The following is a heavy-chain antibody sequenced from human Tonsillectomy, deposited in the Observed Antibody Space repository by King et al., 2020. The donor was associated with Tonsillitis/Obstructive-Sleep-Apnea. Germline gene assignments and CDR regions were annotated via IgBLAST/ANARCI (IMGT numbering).Heavy chain of an antibody. Sequence: VQLVESGGGLVQPGGSLRLSCAVSEFTFSSYSMHWVRRAPGKGLVWVSHINVDGSSTNYADSVKGRFTISRENAKNTLYLQMNSLRAEDTAVYYCARDHSGTGAAFDIWGQGTMLTVSS. J-gene: IGHJ3*02. CDR1: EFTFSSYS. CDR3: ARDHSGTGAAFDI. V-gene: IGHV3-74*01. D-gene: IGHD1-1*01. CDR2: INVDGSST.